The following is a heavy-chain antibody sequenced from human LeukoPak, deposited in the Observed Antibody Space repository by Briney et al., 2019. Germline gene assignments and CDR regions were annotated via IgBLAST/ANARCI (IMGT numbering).Heavy chain of an antibody. CDR1: GGSISVYY. D-gene: IGHD3-10*01. CDR2: IYNSGST. Sequence: SETLSLTCTVSGGSISVYYWSWIRQPPRKGLDWIGYIYNSGSTNYNPSLKSRLTISVDTSKTQFSLKLSSVTAADTAVYYCARDRELGYWGQGTLVTVSS. J-gene: IGHJ4*02. CDR3: ARDRELGY. V-gene: IGHV4-59*01.